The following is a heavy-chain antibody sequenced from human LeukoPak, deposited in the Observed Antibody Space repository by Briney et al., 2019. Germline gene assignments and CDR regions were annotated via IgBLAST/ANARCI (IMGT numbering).Heavy chain of an antibody. V-gene: IGHV4-59*02. CDR1: GDSVSGYY. CDR2: THHSGNT. D-gene: IGHD3-10*01. Sequence: SETLSLTCIVSGDSVSGYYWNWIRQPPGKGLGWIGYTHHSGNTLYNPSLKSRVTTSVDTSKNQFSLSLSSVTAADTAVYYCARWEVRLNAFEMWGQGTMVTVSS. J-gene: IGHJ3*02. CDR3: ARWEVRLNAFEM.